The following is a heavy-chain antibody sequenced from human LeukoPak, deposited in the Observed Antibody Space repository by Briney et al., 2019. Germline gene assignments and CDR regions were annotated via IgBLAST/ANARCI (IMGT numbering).Heavy chain of an antibody. D-gene: IGHD3-22*01. J-gene: IGHJ4*02. CDR1: GGSISSSSYY. Sequence: SETLSLTCTVSGGSISSSSYYWGWIRQPPGKGLGWIGSIHYSGPTYYNPSLKSRVTISIDTSKSQFSLKLTSVTAADTAVYYCARDGPVKWGQGTLVTVSS. CDR3: ARDGPVK. CDR2: IHYSGPT. V-gene: IGHV4-39*07.